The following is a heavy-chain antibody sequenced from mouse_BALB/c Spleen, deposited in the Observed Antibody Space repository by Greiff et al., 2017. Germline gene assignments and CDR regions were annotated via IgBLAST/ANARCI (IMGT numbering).Heavy chain of an antibody. D-gene: IGHD2-10*01. V-gene: IGHV2-9*02. CDR3: AGSYYGNYVAY. CDR1: GFSLTSYG. Sequence: QVQLKESGPGLVAPSQSLSITCTVSGFSLTSYGVHWVRQPPGKGLEWLGVIWAGGSTNYNSALMSRLSISKDNSKSQVFLKMNSLQTDDTAMYYCAGSYYGNYVAYWGQGTLVTVSA. CDR2: IWAGGST. J-gene: IGHJ3*01.